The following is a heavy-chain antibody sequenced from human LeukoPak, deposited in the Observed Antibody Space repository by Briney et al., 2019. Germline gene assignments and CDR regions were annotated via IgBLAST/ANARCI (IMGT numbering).Heavy chain of an antibody. CDR2: IKQDGSEK. CDR3: ARDCSTICPNDY. Sequence: GGSLRLSCAASGFTLSSYWMSRVRQAPGKGLEWVANIKQDGSEKYYVDSVKGRFTISRDNAKNSLYLQMNSLRAEDTAVYYCARDCSTICPNDYWGQGTLVTVSS. V-gene: IGHV3-7*03. D-gene: IGHD2-2*01. J-gene: IGHJ4*02. CDR1: GFTLSSYW.